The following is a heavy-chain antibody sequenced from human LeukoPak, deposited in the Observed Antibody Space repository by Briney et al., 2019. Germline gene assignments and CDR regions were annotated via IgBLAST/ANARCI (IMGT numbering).Heavy chain of an antibody. J-gene: IGHJ6*03. CDR3: ARDPLYYYDSSGYGSSREYYYYYMDV. V-gene: IGHV1-2*02. Sequence: ASVKVSCKASGYTFTSYGISWVRQAPGQGLEWMGWINPNSGGTNYAQKFQGRVTMTRDTSISTAYMELSRLRSDDTAVYYCARDPLYYYDSSGYGSSREYYYYYMDVWGKGTTVTISS. CDR2: INPNSGGT. CDR1: GYTFTSYG. D-gene: IGHD3-22*01.